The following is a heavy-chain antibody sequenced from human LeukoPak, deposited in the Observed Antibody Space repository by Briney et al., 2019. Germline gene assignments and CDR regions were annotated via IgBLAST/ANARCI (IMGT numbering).Heavy chain of an antibody. CDR2: SNSDGKIT. V-gene: IGHV3-74*01. CDR1: GFTLGRYW. J-gene: IGHJ4*02. Sequence: GGSLRLSCAASGFTLGRYWMRWCRQAPGTGLVWVARSNSDGKITDYADSVRGRFTTSRDNTKNTVYLQMSSLRAEDTGVYYCARDHHDFWSGYPNYWGQGTLVIVSS. CDR3: ARDHHDFWSGYPNY. D-gene: IGHD3-3*01.